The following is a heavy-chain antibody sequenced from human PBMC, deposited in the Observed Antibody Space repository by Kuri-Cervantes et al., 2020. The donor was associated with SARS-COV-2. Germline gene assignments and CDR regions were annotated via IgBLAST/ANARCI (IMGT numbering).Heavy chain of an antibody. D-gene: IGHD7-27*01. V-gene: IGHV3-21*01. CDR1: GFTFSRYS. J-gene: IGHJ4*02. CDR2: ISSSSSSI. Sequence: LSLTCAASGFTFSRYSMNWVRQAPGKGLEWVSSISSSSSSIYYADSVKGRFTISRDNAKNSLYLQMNSLRAEDTAVYYCARDSRLGKSLDYWGQGTLVTVSS. CDR3: ARDSRLGKSLDY.